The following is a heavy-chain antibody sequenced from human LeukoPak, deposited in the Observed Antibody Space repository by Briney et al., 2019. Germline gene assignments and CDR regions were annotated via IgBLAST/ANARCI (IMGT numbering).Heavy chain of an antibody. V-gene: IGHV3-7*01. CDR1: EFTFSSYW. CDR2: IKQDGSEK. Sequence: PTGGSLTLSCAASEFTFSSYWMSWVRQAPGKGLEWVANIKQDGSEKYYVDSVKGRFTISRDDSKNTLYLQMHSLRAEDTAVYYCAKDSAGDDSGKELDYWGQGTLVTVSS. CDR3: AKDSAGDDSGKELDY. J-gene: IGHJ4*02. D-gene: IGHD3-22*01.